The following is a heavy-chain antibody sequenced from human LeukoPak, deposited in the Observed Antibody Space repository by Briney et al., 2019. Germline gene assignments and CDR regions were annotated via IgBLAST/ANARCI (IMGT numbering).Heavy chain of an antibody. Sequence: PSETLSLTCTVSGVSISSYYWSWIRQPPGKGLEWIGYMYYSGSTNYNPSLKSRVTISVDTSKNQFSLKLSSVTAADTAVYYCARRYCSGGSCHEGFDPWGQGTLVTVSS. J-gene: IGHJ5*02. CDR1: GVSISSYY. D-gene: IGHD2-15*01. CDR2: MYYSGST. CDR3: ARRYCSGGSCHEGFDP. V-gene: IGHV4-59*08.